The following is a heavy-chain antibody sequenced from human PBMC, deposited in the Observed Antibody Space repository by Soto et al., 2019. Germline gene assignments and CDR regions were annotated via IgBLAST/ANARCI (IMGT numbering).Heavy chain of an antibody. CDR3: ASALYCSGGSCSFDP. D-gene: IGHD2-15*01. V-gene: IGHV4-61*01. CDR1: GGSVSSGNYY. J-gene: IGHJ5*02. Sequence: SETLSLTCTVSGGSVSSGNYYWSWIRQPPGKGLEWIGFIYYTGSTSYNPSLRSRVTISIDTSKNQFSLKLTSVTAADTAVYYCASALYCSGGSCSFDPWGQGTLVTVSS. CDR2: IYYTGST.